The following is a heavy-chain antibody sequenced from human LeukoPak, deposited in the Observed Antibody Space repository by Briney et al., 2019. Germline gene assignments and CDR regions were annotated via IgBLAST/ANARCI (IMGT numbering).Heavy chain of an antibody. J-gene: IGHJ4*02. D-gene: IGHD3-22*01. CDR3: ARDWASSGSNQVDY. CDR2: IYYSGST. V-gene: IGHV4-30-4*08. CDR1: GGSISSYY. Sequence: SETLSLTCTVSGGSISSYYWSWIRQPPGKGLEWIGYIYYSGSTYYNPSLKSRVTISVDTSKNQFSLKLSSVTAVDTAVYYCARDWASSGSNQVDYWGQGTLVTVSS.